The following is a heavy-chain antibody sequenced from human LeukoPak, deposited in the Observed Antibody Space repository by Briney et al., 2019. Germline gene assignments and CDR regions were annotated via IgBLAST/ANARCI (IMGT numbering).Heavy chain of an antibody. CDR3: ARRISPDY. J-gene: IGHJ4*02. CDR1: GYTFTDYY. Sequence: ASVKVSCKTSGYTFTDYYIHWVRQAPGQGLEWVGWINPKTGGTDYAQKFQGRVTVTRDTSISTAYMELTRLRSDDTAVFYCARRISPDYWGQGTVVTVSS. V-gene: IGHV1-2*02. CDR2: INPKTGGT.